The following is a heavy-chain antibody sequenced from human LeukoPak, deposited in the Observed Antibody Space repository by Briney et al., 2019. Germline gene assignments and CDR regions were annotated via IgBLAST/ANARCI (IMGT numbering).Heavy chain of an antibody. CDR1: GYTSTSYY. D-gene: IGHD2-21*01. Sequence: ASVKVSCKASGYTSTSYYMHWVRQAPGQGLEWMGIINPSGGSTSYAQKFQGRVTMTRDMSTSTVYMELSSLRSEDTAVYYCARDMAGGDPGYYFDYWGQGTLVTVSS. CDR3: ARDMAGGDPGYYFDY. J-gene: IGHJ4*02. CDR2: INPSGGST. V-gene: IGHV1-46*01.